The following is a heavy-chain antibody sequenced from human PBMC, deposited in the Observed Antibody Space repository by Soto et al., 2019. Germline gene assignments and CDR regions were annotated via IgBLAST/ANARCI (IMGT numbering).Heavy chain of an antibody. CDR2: IYPGDSDT. V-gene: IGHV5-51*01. D-gene: IGHD5-12*01. CDR1: GYTFTNYW. J-gene: IGHJ3*02. Sequence: GESQKISCKGSGYTFTNYWIGWVRQMPGKGLEWMGIIYPGDSDTRYSPSFQGQVTISADKSISTAYLQWSSLKASDTAMYYCARRQSWQPFEIWGQGTMVTVSS. CDR3: ARRQSWQPFEI.